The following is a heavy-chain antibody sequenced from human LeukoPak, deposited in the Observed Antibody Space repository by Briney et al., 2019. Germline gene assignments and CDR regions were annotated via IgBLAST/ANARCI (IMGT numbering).Heavy chain of an antibody. CDR1: GFTFDDYG. D-gene: IGHD3-9*01. CDR2: ISGDGGST. J-gene: IGHJ6*02. CDR3: AKDKVLTGHNFYYYYGMDV. Sequence: GGSLRLSCAASGFTFDDYGMHWVRQAPGKGLEWVSLISGDGGSTYYGDSVKGRLTITRDNSKNSLYLQMNSLRTEDSALYYCAKDKVLTGHNFYYYYGMDVWGQGTTVTVSS. V-gene: IGHV3-43*02.